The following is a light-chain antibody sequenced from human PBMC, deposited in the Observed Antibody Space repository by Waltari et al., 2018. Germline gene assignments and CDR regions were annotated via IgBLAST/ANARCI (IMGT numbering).Light chain of an antibody. CDR2: DVS. CDR3: QQYHQRPPWT. CDR1: QSVTTN. Sequence: ETVLTQSPGILSVSPGERATLSCRASQSVTTNLAWSQQKPGLVPRLLIYDVSTRAAGVPARFSGSGSGTEFTLTISSLQSEDFAVYYCQQYHQRPPWTFGPGTKVEMK. V-gene: IGKV3-15*01. J-gene: IGKJ1*01.